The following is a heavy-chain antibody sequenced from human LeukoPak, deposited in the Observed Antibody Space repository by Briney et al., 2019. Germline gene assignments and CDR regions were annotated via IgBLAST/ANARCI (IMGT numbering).Heavy chain of an antibody. J-gene: IGHJ3*02. V-gene: IGHV5-51*01. CDR3: ARSIVGALNAFDI. D-gene: IGHD1-26*01. CDR2: IYPGDSDT. Sequence: GESLKISCEGSGYSFTNYWIGWVRQMPGKGLEWMGIIYPGDSDTSYSPSFQGQVTIPADKSFRTAYLQWSSLKASDTAMYYCARSIVGALNAFDIWGQGTMVTVSS. CDR1: GYSFTNYW.